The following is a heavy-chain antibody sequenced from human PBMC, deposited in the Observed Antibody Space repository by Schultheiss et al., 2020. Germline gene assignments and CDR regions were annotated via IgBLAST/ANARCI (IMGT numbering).Heavy chain of an antibody. CDR1: GGSISSSNW. J-gene: IGHJ5*02. CDR3: ARDLSDGYSSGWYRFDP. CDR2: IYHSGST. V-gene: IGHV4-4*02. Sequence: SETLSLTCAVSGGSISSSNWWSWVRQPPGKGLEWIGEIYHSGSTNYNPSLKSRVTISVDKSKNQFSLKLSSVTAADTAVYYCARDLSDGYSSGWYRFDPWGQGTRVTVSS. D-gene: IGHD6-19*01.